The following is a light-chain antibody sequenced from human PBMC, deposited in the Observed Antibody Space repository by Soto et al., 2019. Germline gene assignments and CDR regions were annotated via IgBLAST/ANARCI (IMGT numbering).Light chain of an antibody. CDR3: QQRNVWPPIT. J-gene: IGKJ5*01. CDR1: QSIHTS. V-gene: IGKV3-11*01. Sequence: VVTQSASTLSLSTEERATLSCRASQSIHTSLAWYQQKSGKPPRLVIYDSTLRANGVPDRFGGSRSGTEFTLTINSLEPEDFAVYYCQQRNVWPPITFRQGTRLEIK. CDR2: DST.